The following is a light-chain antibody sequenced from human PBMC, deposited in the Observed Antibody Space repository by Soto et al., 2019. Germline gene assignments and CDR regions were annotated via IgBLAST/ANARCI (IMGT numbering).Light chain of an antibody. Sequence: DTQMTQSPSTLSASVGDRVTISCRASESISTWLAWYQQKPGKAPNLLIQKASSLESGAPSRFSGSGSGTECTLTISCLQPEDFAPYYCQQYNAYPLTFCGGTKVEIK. CDR1: ESISTW. CDR2: KAS. J-gene: IGKJ4*01. V-gene: IGKV1-5*03. CDR3: QQYNAYPLT.